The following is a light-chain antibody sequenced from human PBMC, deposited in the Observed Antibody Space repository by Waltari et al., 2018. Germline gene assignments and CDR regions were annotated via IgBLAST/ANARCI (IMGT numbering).Light chain of an antibody. CDR2: YDS. Sequence: SYVLTQPPSVSVAPGKTARITCGGNNIGSKRLHWYQQKPGQAPVLVIYYDSDRPSGIPERFSGSNSGNTATLTISRVEAGDEADYYCQVWDSSSDHAVFGGGTKLTVL. CDR3: QVWDSSSDHAV. J-gene: IGLJ2*01. V-gene: IGLV3-21*04. CDR1: NIGSKR.